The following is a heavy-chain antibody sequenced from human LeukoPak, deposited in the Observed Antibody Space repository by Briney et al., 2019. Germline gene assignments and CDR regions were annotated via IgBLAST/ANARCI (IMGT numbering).Heavy chain of an antibody. D-gene: IGHD3-10*01. Sequence: GSLRLSCAAAGFTFSSYGMHWVRQAPGKGLEGVAFIRDNGSNKYYADSVKGRFTISRDNAKNSLYLQMNSLRAEDTAVYYCARVVPWGESDTEDAFDIWGQGTMVTVSS. V-gene: IGHV3-30*02. CDR1: GFTFSSYG. CDR3: ARVVPWGESDTEDAFDI. CDR2: IRDNGSNK. J-gene: IGHJ3*02.